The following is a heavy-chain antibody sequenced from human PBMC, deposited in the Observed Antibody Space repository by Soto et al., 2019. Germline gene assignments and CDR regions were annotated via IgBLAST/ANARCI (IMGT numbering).Heavy chain of an antibody. J-gene: IGHJ5*02. CDR1: GDTFSSYT. CDR2: IIPVLDMT. D-gene: IGHD2-2*01. CDR3: AKDLTCTGTTCYLEELGGLDP. V-gene: IGHV1-69*08. Sequence: QVQLVQSGAEVKKPGSSVKVSCKASGDTFSSYTISWVRQAPGQGLEWMGRIIPVLDMTNYAQKFQGRVTITADKSTTTAYMELSSLRSEDTAMYYCAKDLTCTGTTCYLEELGGLDPWGQGTLVTVSS.